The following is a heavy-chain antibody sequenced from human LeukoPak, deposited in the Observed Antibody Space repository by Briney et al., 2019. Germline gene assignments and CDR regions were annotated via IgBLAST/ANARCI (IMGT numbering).Heavy chain of an antibody. CDR2: INHSGST. CDR1: GGSFSGYY. V-gene: IGHV4-34*01. Sequence: SETLSLTCAVYGGSFSGYYWSWIRQPPGKGLEWIGEINHSGSTNYNPSLKSRVTISVDTSKNQFSLKLSSVTAADTAVYYCARGSGIAAAGTPLYFDYWGQGTLVTVSS. CDR3: ARGSGIAAAGTPLYFDY. J-gene: IGHJ4*02. D-gene: IGHD6-13*01.